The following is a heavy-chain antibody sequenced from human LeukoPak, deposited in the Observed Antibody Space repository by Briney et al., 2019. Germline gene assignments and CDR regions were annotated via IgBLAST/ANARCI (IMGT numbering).Heavy chain of an antibody. V-gene: IGHV3-21*01. CDR1: GFTFGSFS. CDR2: ISSSGTYI. CDR3: ARDPGRSGGSCYSDY. Sequence: GGSLRLSCAASGFTFGSFSMTWVRQAPGKGLEWVSSISSSGTYIYYADSVKGRFTISRDNAKNSLYLHMNSLRAEDTAVYYCARDPGRSGGSCYSDYWGQGTLVTVS. J-gene: IGHJ4*02. D-gene: IGHD2-15*01.